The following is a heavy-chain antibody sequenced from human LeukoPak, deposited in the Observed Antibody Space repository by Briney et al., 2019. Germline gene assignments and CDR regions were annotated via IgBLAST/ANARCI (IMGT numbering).Heavy chain of an antibody. V-gene: IGHV4-59*01. D-gene: IGHD3-10*01. CDR1: GGSISSYC. CDR3: ATTYYYGSGTYSLVY. Sequence: PSETLSLTCTVSGGSISSYCWSWIRQPPGKGLEWIGYIYYSGSTKYNPSLKSRVTISEDTSKNQFSLKLSSVTAADTAVYYCATTYYYGSGTYSLVYWGQGTLVTVSS. CDR2: IYYSGST. J-gene: IGHJ4*02.